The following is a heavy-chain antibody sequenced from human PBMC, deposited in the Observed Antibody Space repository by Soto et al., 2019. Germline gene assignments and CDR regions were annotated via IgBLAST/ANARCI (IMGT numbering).Heavy chain of an antibody. V-gene: IGHV4-59*08. CDR2: IYYSGST. J-gene: IGHJ5*02. CDR3: VRTVGYCSGGSCWVDP. Sequence: QVQLQESGPGLVKPSETLSLTCTVSGGSISSYYWSWIRQPPGKRLEWIGYIYYSGSTNYNPSLNSRVTISVDTSKNQFSLTLSAVTAADTAVYYCVRTVGYCSGGSCWVDPWGQGTLVTVSS. CDR1: GGSISSYY. D-gene: IGHD2-15*01.